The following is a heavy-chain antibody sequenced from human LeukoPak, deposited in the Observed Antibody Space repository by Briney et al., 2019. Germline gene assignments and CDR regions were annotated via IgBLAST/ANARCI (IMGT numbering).Heavy chain of an antibody. J-gene: IGHJ4*02. CDR1: GFTFTNYW. V-gene: IGHV3-7*01. CDR2: IKADGSEK. CDR3: ARESSVVRGVITDFDY. D-gene: IGHD3-10*01. Sequence: GGSLRLSCAASGFTFTNYWMSWVRQAPGKGLEWVANIKADGSEKFYVDSVKGRFTISRDNAKNSLYLQMNSLRAEDTAVYYCARESSVVRGVITDFDYWGQGTLVTVSS.